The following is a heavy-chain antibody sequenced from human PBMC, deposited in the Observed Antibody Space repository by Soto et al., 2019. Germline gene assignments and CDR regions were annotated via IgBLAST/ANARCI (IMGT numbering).Heavy chain of an antibody. Sequence: GGSLRLSCAASGLSVSSNYMNWVRQAPGKGLEWVSIIHNGGETYYADSVKGRFTVSRDNSKNTVFLQMNSLRVEDTAVYYCARDSWSQYWGQGTLVTVSS. CDR2: IHNGGET. CDR3: ARDSWSQY. CDR1: GLSVSSNY. D-gene: IGHD2-15*01. J-gene: IGHJ1*01. V-gene: IGHV3-66*01.